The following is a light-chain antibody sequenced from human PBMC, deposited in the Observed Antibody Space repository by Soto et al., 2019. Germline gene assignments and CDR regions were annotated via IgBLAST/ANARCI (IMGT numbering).Light chain of an antibody. CDR1: QSVSSRY. Sequence: EIVLTQSPGTLSLSPGERATLSCRVSQSVSSRYLAWYQQKPGQAPRLLIYGASSRATGIPDRFSGSGSGTDFSLTISRLEPEDFAVYYCQQYGSSPLTFGGGTKVEIK. V-gene: IGKV3-20*01. J-gene: IGKJ4*01. CDR3: QQYGSSPLT. CDR2: GAS.